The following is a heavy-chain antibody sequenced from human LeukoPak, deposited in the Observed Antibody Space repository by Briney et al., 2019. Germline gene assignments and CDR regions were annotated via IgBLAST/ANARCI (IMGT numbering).Heavy chain of an antibody. Sequence: GESLKISCKGSGYTFTTYGVSWVRQAPGQSLEWMGWINPYNGNTNYAQKLQGRVTMTTDTSTSTAYMELRSLISDDTAVYYCARGGSRWYEDYWGQGTLVTVSS. J-gene: IGHJ4*02. D-gene: IGHD6-13*01. CDR1: GYTFTTYG. CDR2: INPYNGNT. V-gene: IGHV1-18*01. CDR3: ARGGSRWYEDY.